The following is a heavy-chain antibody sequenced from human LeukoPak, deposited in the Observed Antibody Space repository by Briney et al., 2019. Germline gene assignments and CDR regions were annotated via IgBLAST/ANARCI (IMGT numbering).Heavy chain of an antibody. CDR1: GFTFSSYG. Sequence: GGSLRLSCAASGFTFSSYGMHWVRQAPGKGLEWVAFIRYDGSNKYYADSVKGRFTISRDNPKNTLYLQMNSLRAEDTAVYYCAKDRSGSYSQGLDYWGQGTLVTVSS. J-gene: IGHJ4*02. D-gene: IGHD1-26*01. V-gene: IGHV3-30*02. CDR2: IRYDGSNK. CDR3: AKDRSGSYSQGLDY.